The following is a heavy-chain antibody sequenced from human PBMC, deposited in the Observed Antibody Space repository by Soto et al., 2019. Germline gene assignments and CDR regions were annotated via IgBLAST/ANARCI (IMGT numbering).Heavy chain of an antibody. CDR2: IKQDGSEK. J-gene: IGHJ3*02. Sequence: GESLKISCAASGFTFSSYWMSWVRQAPGKGLEWVANIKQDGSEKYYVDSVKGRFTISRDNAKNSLYLQMNSLRAEDTAVYYGARYGAIAGAGTFDQIDAFDIWGQGTMVTVSS. D-gene: IGHD6-13*01. CDR3: ARYGAIAGAGTFDQIDAFDI. V-gene: IGHV3-7*01. CDR1: GFTFSSYW.